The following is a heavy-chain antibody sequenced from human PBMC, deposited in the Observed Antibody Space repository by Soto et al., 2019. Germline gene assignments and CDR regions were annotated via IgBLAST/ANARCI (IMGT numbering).Heavy chain of an antibody. Sequence: SETLSLTCAFSCGSITNTDWWTWVRQPPGMGLEWVGDISLSGNTNYNPSLEGRAAISLDKSRNQFSLILNSVTAADTAVYYCASRGSSGPFWGQGTLVTVSS. CDR3: ASRGSSGPF. CDR1: CGSITNTDW. CDR2: ISLSGNT. V-gene: IGHV4-4*02. D-gene: IGHD3-22*01. J-gene: IGHJ4*02.